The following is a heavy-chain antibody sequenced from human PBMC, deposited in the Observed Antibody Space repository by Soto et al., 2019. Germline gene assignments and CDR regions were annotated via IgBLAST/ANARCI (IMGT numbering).Heavy chain of an antibody. V-gene: IGHV4-34*01. Sequence: SETLSLTCAVYGGSFSGYYWRWIRQPPGKGLEWIGEINHIGSTNYNPSPKRRVTISIDTAKKQFSLKLRSVTAADTAVYYCARAHSDLYSSSSVNLVYYYYMDVWGKGTTATVSS. CDR3: ARAHSDLYSSSSVNLVYYYYMDV. CDR2: INHIGST. D-gene: IGHD6-6*01. J-gene: IGHJ6*03. CDR1: GGSFSGYY.